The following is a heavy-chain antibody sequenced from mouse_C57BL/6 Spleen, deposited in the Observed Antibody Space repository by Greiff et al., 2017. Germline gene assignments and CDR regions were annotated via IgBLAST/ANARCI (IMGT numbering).Heavy chain of an antibody. CDR3: ARSTGSNDFDY. CDR2: ISSGSSYT. V-gene: IGHV5-6*01. D-gene: IGHD4-1*01. Sequence: EVKLLESGGDLVKPGGSLKLSCAASGFTFSSYGMSWVRQTPDKRLEWVATISSGSSYTYYPDRVKGRFTISRDKAKNTLYLQMSSLKSEDTAMYYCARSTGSNDFDYWGQGTTLTVSS. J-gene: IGHJ2*01. CDR1: GFTFSSYG.